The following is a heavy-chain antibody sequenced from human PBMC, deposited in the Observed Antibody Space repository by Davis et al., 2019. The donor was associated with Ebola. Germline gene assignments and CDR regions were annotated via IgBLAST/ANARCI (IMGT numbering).Heavy chain of an antibody. V-gene: IGHV1-2*06. D-gene: IGHD3-10*01. CDR2: VNPRTGAT. Sequence: ASVKVSCKSSGYAFIGYYVHWVRQAPGQGLEWVGRVNPRTGATNYAQKFQGRIIMTRDTSINTAYMVLSSLKPDDTAVYYCATISYYYWYFDLWGRGTLVTVSS. J-gene: IGHJ2*01. CDR1: GYAFIGYY. CDR3: ATISYYYWYFDL.